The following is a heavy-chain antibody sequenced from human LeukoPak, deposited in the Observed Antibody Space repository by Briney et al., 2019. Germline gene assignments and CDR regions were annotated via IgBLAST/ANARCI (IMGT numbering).Heavy chain of an antibody. V-gene: IGHV3-33*01. CDR2: IWYYGSNK. CDR1: GFTFSSYG. D-gene: IGHD3-16*01. CDR3: GRAPTLRALGTFDY. J-gene: IGHJ4*02. Sequence: GGSLRLSCAASGFTFSSYGTHWVRQAPGKALEWVAVIWYYGSNKYYADSVKGRFTISRDNSKKTLYLPLTSLRAEDTAVYYCGRAPTLRALGTFDYWGQGTLVTVSS.